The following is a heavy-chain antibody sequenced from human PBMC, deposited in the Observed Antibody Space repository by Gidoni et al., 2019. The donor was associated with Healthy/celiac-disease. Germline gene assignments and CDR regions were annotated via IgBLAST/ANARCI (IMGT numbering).Heavy chain of an antibody. CDR3: AKALVAPRAFDI. CDR1: GFTFSSYA. Sequence: EVQLLESGGGLVQTGGSMRLSCAASGFTFSSYAMSWVRQAPGKGLEWVSAISGSGGSTYYADSVKGRFTISRDNSKNTLYLQMNSLRAEDTAVYYCAKALVAPRAFDIWGQGTMVTVSS. CDR2: ISGSGGST. D-gene: IGHD5-12*01. V-gene: IGHV3-23*01. J-gene: IGHJ3*02.